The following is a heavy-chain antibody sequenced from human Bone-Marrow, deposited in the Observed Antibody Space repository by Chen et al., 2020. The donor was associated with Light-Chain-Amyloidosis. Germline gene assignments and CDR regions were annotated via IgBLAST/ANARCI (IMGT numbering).Heavy chain of an antibody. CDR2: IYHSGST. J-gene: IGHJ3*02. Sequence: VQLQESGPGLVKPSETLYLTCTVSGYSISSGYYWGWIRQPPGKGLEWIGSIYHSGSTYYNPSLKSRVTISVDTSKNQFSLKLSSVTAADTAVYYCAMERITIFGVPPDAFDIWGQGTMVTVSS. V-gene: IGHV4-38-2*02. D-gene: IGHD3-3*01. CDR1: GYSISSGYY. CDR3: AMERITIFGVPPDAFDI.